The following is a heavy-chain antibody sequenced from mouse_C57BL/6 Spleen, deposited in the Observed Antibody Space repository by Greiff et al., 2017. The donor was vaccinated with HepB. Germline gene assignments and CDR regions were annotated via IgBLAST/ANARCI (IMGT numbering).Heavy chain of an antibody. D-gene: IGHD2-5*01. CDR3: ARSSPYYSNYVFAY. CDR2: IRNKANGYTT. J-gene: IGHJ3*01. V-gene: IGHV7-3*01. Sequence: EVQRVESGGGLVQPGGSLSLSCAASGFTFTDYYMSWVRQPPGKALEWLGFIRNKANGYTTEYSASVKGRFTISRDNSQSILYLQMNALRAEDSATYYCARSSPYYSNYVFAYWGQGTLVTVSA. CDR1: GFTFTDYY.